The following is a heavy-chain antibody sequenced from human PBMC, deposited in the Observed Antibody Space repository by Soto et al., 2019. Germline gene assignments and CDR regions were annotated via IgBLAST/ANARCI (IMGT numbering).Heavy chain of an antibody. J-gene: IGHJ4*02. CDR3: AKRHTTVAAPANYSDY. Sequence: GGSLRLSCAASGFTFSSYTMNWVRQAPGKGLEWVSTFVGSTGSTFYADSVKGRFTISRDDSKNTLYLQMNSLRAEDTAVYYCAKRHTTVAAPANYSDYPGQRTLVIVSS. CDR1: GFTFSSYT. CDR2: FVGSTGST. V-gene: IGHV3-23*01. D-gene: IGHD1-1*01.